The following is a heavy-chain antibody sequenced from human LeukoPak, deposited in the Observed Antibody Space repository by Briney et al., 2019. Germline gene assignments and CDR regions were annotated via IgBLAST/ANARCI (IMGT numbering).Heavy chain of an antibody. V-gene: IGHV3-7*05. CDR1: GFTFSSYW. D-gene: IGHD4-17*01. CDR2: IKQDGSEK. CDR3: ASPLRAYDAFDI. Sequence: PGGSLRLSCAASGFTFSSYWMSWVRQAPGKGLEWVANIKQDGSEKYYVDCVKGRFTISRDNAKNSLYLQMNSLRAEDTAVYYYASPLRAYDAFDIWGQGTMVTVSS. J-gene: IGHJ3*02.